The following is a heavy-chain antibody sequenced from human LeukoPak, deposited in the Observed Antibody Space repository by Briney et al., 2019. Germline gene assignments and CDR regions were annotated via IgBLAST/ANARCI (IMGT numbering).Heavy chain of an antibody. J-gene: IGHJ4*02. CDR1: GFTFSSYA. CDR2: ISGSGGST. Sequence: GGSLGLSCAASGFTFSSYAMSWVRQAPGKGLEWVSAISGSGGSTYYADSVKGRFTISRDNSKNTLYPQMNSLRAEDTAVYYCAKDRERYSSSFDYWGQGTLVTVSS. D-gene: IGHD6-6*01. V-gene: IGHV3-23*01. CDR3: AKDRERYSSSFDY.